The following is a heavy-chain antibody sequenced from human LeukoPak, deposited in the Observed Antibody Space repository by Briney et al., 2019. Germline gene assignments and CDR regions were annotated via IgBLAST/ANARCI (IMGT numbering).Heavy chain of an antibody. CDR3: AKQGGGSGWYLSY. CDR2: ISYDGRNK. CDR1: RFTFSSFG. J-gene: IGHJ4*02. V-gene: IGHV3-30*18. D-gene: IGHD6-19*01. Sequence: PGGSLRLSCAASRFTFSSFGMHWVRQAPGKGLEWVAVISYDGRNKYYADSVKGRFTISRDNSKNTLYLQMNSLRAEDTAAYYCAKQGGGSGWYLSYWGQGTLVTVSS.